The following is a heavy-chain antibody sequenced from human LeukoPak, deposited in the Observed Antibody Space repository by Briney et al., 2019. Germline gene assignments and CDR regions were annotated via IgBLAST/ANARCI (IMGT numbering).Heavy chain of an antibody. J-gene: IGHJ3*02. Sequence: PGGSLRLSCAASGFTFSSYWMSWVRQAPGKGLEVVSIISGSGDHTYHADSVKGRFTISRDNPKNTLYLQMHSLRAEDTAVYYCAKCGTSTSCGAFDIWGQGTMVTVSS. CDR1: GFTFSSYW. CDR3: AKCGTSTSCGAFDI. D-gene: IGHD2-2*01. V-gene: IGHV3-23*01. CDR2: ISGSGDHT.